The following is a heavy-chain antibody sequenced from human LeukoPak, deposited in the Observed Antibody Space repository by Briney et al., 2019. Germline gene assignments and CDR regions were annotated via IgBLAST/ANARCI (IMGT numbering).Heavy chain of an antibody. CDR3: TRRGYYDSSGYGKDY. CDR1: GFTFSGSA. Sequence: PGGSLRLSCAASGFTFSGSAMHWVRQASGKGLEWGGRIRSKANSYATAYAASVKGRFTISRDDSKNTAYLQMNSLKTEDTAVYYCTRRGYYDSSGYGKDYWGQGTLVTVSS. CDR2: IRSKANSYAT. V-gene: IGHV3-73*01. D-gene: IGHD3-22*01. J-gene: IGHJ4*02.